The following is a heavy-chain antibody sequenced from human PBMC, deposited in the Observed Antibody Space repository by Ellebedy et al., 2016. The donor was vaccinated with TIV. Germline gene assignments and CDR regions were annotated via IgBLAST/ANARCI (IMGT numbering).Heavy chain of an antibody. D-gene: IGHD5/OR15-5a*01. CDR2: ISYDGSNK. Sequence: GESLKISCAASGFPFDSYVMNWVRPAPGKGLEWVAIISYDGSNKYFADSVQGRFTISRDNSQNTLYLLMNSLRGDDTAIYYCARALNHVDTVSTAPLDCWGQGTLVTVSS. CDR1: GFPFDSYV. CDR3: ARALNHVDTVSTAPLDC. V-gene: IGHV3-30*04. J-gene: IGHJ4*02.